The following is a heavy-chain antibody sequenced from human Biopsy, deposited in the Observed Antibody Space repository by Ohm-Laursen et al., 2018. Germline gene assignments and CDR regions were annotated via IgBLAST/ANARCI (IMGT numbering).Heavy chain of an antibody. Sequence: PSETLSLTCIVSGDSISSYYWSWIRQPPGKGLEWIGYVYYTGSTDYNPSLQSRVTISVDTSKNHFPLRLRSVTPADTAIYCARDRGYYSDRTVPGYFDLWGRGTLVTVSS. V-gene: IGHV4-59*01. CDR3: ARDRGYYSDRTVPGYFDL. CDR1: GDSISSYY. D-gene: IGHD3-22*01. J-gene: IGHJ2*01. CDR2: VYYTGST.